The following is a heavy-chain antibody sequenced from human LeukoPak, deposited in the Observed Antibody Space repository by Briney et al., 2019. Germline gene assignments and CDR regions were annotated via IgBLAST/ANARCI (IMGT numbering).Heavy chain of an antibody. CDR2: ISAYNGNT. J-gene: IGHJ4*02. V-gene: IGHV1-18*01. CDR1: GYIFTSYG. Sequence: GASVKVSCKASGYIFTSYGISWVRQAPGQGLEWMGWISAYNGNTNYAQKLQGRVTMTSDTSTSTVYMELSSLRSEDTAVYYCARARVMATIRPYFDYWGQGTLVIVSS. CDR3: ARARVMATIRPYFDY. D-gene: IGHD5-24*01.